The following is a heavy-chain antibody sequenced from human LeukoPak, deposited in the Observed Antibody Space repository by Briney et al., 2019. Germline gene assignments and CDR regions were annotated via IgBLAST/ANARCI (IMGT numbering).Heavy chain of an antibody. V-gene: IGHV4-34*01. Sequence: SETLSLTCAVYGGSFSGYYWSWIRQPPGKGLEWIGEINHSGSTNYNPSLKSRVTISVDTSKNQFSLKLSSVTAADTAVYYCARGLRLVRGAHNGMDVWGRGTTVTVSS. J-gene: IGHJ6*04. D-gene: IGHD3-10*01. CDR1: GGSFSGYY. CDR3: ARGLRLVRGAHNGMDV. CDR2: INHSGST.